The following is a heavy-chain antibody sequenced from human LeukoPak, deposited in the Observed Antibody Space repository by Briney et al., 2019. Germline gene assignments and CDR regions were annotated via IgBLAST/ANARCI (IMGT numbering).Heavy chain of an antibody. CDR3: ARDGFVGAANY. Sequence: GRSLRLSCAAYELTFPAYGMNWIRHAPVKAPEWVANINQDGSEKHYVDSVKGRFTISRDNAKNSLFLQMNSLGVEDTAVFYCARDGFVGAANYWGQGTLVTVSS. CDR1: ELTFPAYG. D-gene: IGHD6-13*01. CDR2: INQDGSEK. V-gene: IGHV3-7*01. J-gene: IGHJ4*02.